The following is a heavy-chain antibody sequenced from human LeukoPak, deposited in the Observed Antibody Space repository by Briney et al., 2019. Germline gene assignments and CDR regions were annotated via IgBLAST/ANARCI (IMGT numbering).Heavy chain of an antibody. D-gene: IGHD2-21*02. Sequence: GGSLRLSCAASGFTFSSYSMNRVRQAPGKGLEWVSSISSSSSYIYYADSVKGRFTISRDNAKNSLYLQMNSLRAEDTAVYYCARAANGGDDAFDIWGQGTMVTVSS. J-gene: IGHJ3*02. CDR1: GFTFSSYS. CDR3: ARAANGGDDAFDI. V-gene: IGHV3-21*01. CDR2: ISSSSSYI.